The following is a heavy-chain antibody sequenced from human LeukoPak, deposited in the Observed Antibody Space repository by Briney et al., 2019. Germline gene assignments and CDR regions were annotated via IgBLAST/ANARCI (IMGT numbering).Heavy chain of an antibody. D-gene: IGHD6-19*01. Sequence: PSETLSLTCTVSGGSISDYYWSWIRQPPGKELEWIGDIFYSGSTNYNPALKSRVAIAVDTSKNQFSLKLSSVTAADTAVYYCARDMYSSDPPYYYYGMDVWGQGTTVTVPS. J-gene: IGHJ6*02. CDR3: ARDMYSSDPPYYYYGMDV. CDR1: GGSISDYY. CDR2: IFYSGST. V-gene: IGHV4-59*01.